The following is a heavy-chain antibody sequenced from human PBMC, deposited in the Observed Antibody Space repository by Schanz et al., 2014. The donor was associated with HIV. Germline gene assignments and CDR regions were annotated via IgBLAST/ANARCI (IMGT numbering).Heavy chain of an antibody. J-gene: IGHJ4*02. CDR2: MSYDGINK. CDR3: ARNWGWGFDF. V-gene: IGHV3-30*03. D-gene: IGHD7-27*01. CDR1: GFSFNNYG. Sequence: QVQLVESGGGVVQPRRSLRLSCAASGFSFNNYGMHWVRQAPGKGLEWVAVMSYDGINKHYADSVKGRFTISRDNSKNTLYLQVKSLRAEDTAMYYCARNWGWGFDFGGQGTLVTVSS.